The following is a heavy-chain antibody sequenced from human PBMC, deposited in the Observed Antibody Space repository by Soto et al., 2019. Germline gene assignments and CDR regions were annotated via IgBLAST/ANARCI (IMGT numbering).Heavy chain of an antibody. J-gene: IGHJ4*02. CDR1: GYTFTSYY. Sequence: QVQLVQSGAEVKKPGASVKVSCKASGYTFTSYYMHWVRQAPGQGLEWMGIINPSGGSTSYAQKFQGRVTMTRDTSTSTVYIELSSLRSEDTAVYYCALTASVTPYFDYWGQGTLVTVSS. V-gene: IGHV1-46*01. CDR2: INPSGGST. CDR3: ALTASVTPYFDY. D-gene: IGHD4-17*01.